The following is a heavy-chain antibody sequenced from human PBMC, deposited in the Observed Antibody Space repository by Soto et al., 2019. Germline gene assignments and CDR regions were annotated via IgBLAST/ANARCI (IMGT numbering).Heavy chain of an antibody. J-gene: IGHJ5*02. CDR1: GYTFTGYY. D-gene: IGHD2-2*02. Sequence: QVQLVQSGAEVKKPGASVKVSCKASGYTFTGYYMHWVRQAPGQGLEWMGWINPNSGGTNYAQKFQGRVAMTRDTSISTAYMELSRLRSDDTAVYYCAREESGYQPLLYRLTSNWFDPWGQGTLVTVSS. CDR3: AREESGYQPLLYRLTSNWFDP. V-gene: IGHV1-2*02. CDR2: INPNSGGT.